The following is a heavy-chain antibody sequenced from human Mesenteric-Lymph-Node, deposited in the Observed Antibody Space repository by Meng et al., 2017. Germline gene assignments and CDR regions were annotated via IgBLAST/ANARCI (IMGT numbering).Heavy chain of an antibody. J-gene: IGHJ4*02. CDR3: ARDMEVATTSDY. CDR2: ISSSGSTI. CDR1: GFTFSDYC. V-gene: IGHV3-11*04. D-gene: IGHD5-12*01. Sequence: GESLKISCAASGFTFSDYCMSWIRQAPGKGLEWVSYISSSGSTIYYADSVKGRFTISRDNAKNSLYLQMNSLRAEDTAVYYCARDMEVATTSDYWGQGTLVTVSS.